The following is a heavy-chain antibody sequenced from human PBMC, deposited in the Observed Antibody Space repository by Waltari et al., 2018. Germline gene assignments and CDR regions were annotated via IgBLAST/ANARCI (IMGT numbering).Heavy chain of an antibody. CDR2: IIPILGIA. CDR1: GGTFSSYA. V-gene: IGHV1-69*04. J-gene: IGHJ6*03. D-gene: IGHD2-21*02. CDR3: ASDYGGNFLRYYYMDV. Sequence: QVQLVQSGAEVKKPGSSVKVSCKASGGTFSSYAISWVRQAPGQGLEWMGGIIPILGIANYAQKFQGRVTITADESTSTAYMELSSLRSEDTAVYYCASDYGGNFLRYYYMDVWGKGTTVTVSS.